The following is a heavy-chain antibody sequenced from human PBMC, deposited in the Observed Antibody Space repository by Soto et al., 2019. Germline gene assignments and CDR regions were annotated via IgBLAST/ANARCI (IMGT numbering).Heavy chain of an antibody. CDR1: GGSVSSGSYY. CDR2: IYYSGST. Sequence: SETLSLTCTVSGGSVSSGSYYWSCIRQPPGKGLEWIGYIYYSGSTNYNPSLKSRVTISVDTSKNQFSLKLSSVTAADTAVYYCARDGSYDAFDIWGQGTMVTVSS. V-gene: IGHV4-61*01. J-gene: IGHJ3*02. D-gene: IGHD1-26*01. CDR3: ARDGSYDAFDI.